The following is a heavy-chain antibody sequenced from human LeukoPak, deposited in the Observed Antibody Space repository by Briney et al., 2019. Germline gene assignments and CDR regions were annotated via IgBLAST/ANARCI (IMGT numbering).Heavy chain of an antibody. D-gene: IGHD3-16*01. CDR1: GESFSGYY. J-gene: IGHJ6*02. CDR2: INHSRST. V-gene: IGHV4-34*01. CDR3: ARLRLRRYYFDGMDV. Sequence: SETLSLTCAVYGESFSGYYWSWIRQPPGKGLEWIGQINHSRSTNYNPSLKSRVTISVDTSKNQVSLRLTSVTAADMAVYYCARLRLRRYYFDGMDVWGQGTTVTVSS.